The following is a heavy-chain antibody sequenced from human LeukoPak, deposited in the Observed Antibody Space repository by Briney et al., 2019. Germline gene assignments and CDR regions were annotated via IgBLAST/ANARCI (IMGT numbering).Heavy chain of an antibody. J-gene: IGHJ4*02. CDR3: ARLSFLGVAHPSY. V-gene: IGHV4-38-2*01. CDR2: IYHSGST. Sequence: PSETLSLTCAVSGYSISSGYYRGWIRQPPGRGLEWIGSIYHSGSTYYNPSLKSRVTISVDTSKNQFSLKLSSVTAADTAVYYCARLSFLGVAHPSYWGQGTLVTVSS. CDR1: GYSISSGYY. D-gene: IGHD3-3*01.